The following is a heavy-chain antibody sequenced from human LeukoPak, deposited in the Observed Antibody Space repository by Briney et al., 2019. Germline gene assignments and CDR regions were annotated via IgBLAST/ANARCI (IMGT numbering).Heavy chain of an antibody. J-gene: IGHJ4*02. V-gene: IGHV4-39*07. CDR3: ARDSQYSSSFDY. Sequence: RPSETLSLTCSVSGGSIGGSSYYWDWIRQPAGKGLEWIGSIYYSGSTYYNPSLQSRVTISVDTSKNQFSLRLSSVTAADTAVYYCARDSQYSSSFDYWGQGTMVTVSS. CDR2: IYYSGST. CDR1: GGSIGGSSYY. D-gene: IGHD6-13*01.